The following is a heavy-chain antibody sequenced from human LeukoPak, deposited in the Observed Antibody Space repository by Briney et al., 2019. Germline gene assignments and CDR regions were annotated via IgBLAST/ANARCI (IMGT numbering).Heavy chain of an antibody. CDR2: INPNSGGT. V-gene: IGHV1-2*02. D-gene: IGHD5-24*01. CDR3: AREGGEMATQNWFDP. CDR1: GYTFSGYY. Sequence: ASVKVSCKASGYTFSGYYLHWVRQAPGQGLEWMGWINPNSGGTNYAQKFQGRVTMTRDTSISTAYMELSRLRSDDTAVYYCAREGGEMATQNWFDPWGQGTRVTVSS. J-gene: IGHJ5*02.